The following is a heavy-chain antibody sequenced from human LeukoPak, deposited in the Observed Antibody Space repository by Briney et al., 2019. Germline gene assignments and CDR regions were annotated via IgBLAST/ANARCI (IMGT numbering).Heavy chain of an antibody. Sequence: GGSLRLSCAASGFTFSSYSMNWVRQAPGKGLEWVSYISNSGNFINYADSVKGRFTIYRDNAKNSLYLQMNSLRAEDTAMYYCTRDRALNIRVYDIWRQATLVTVRS. CDR3: TRDRALNIRVYDI. CDR2: ISNSGNFI. V-gene: IGHV3-21*01. J-gene: IGHJ3*02. D-gene: IGHD3-10*01. CDR1: GFTFSSYS.